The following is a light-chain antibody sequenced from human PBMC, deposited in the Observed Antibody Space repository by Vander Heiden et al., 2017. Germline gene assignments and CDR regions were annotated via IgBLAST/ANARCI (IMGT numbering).Light chain of an antibody. CDR2: ENN. J-gene: IGLJ3*02. V-gene: IGLV1-51*02. Sequence: QSVLTQPPSVSAAPGQKVTISCSGSSSNIGSNYVSWYQHLPGTAPKLLIYENNKRPSGIPDRFSASKSGTSAALGITGLQTGDEADYYCETWDNSRSAGVFGGGTKLTVL. CDR3: ETWDNSRSAGV. CDR1: SSNIGSNY.